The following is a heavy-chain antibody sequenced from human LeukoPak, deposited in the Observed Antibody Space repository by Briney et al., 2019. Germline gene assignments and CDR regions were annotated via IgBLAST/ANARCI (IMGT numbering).Heavy chain of an antibody. V-gene: IGHV4-38-2*01. CDR3: ARGLSRLRRGSFDP. CDR2: IYHSGST. CDR1: GYSISSGYY. Sequence: SETLSLTCAVSGYSISSGYYWGWIRQPPGKGLEWIGSIYHSGSTYYNPSLKSRVTISVDTSKNQFSLKLSSVTAADTAVYYCARGLSRLRRGSFDPWGQGTLVTVSS. J-gene: IGHJ5*02. D-gene: IGHD4-17*01.